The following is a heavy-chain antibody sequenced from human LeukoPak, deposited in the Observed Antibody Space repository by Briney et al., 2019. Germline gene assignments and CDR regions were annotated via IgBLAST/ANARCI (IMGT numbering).Heavy chain of an antibody. D-gene: IGHD3-10*01. CDR3: ARDTYSSGSYHYYYYMGV. Sequence: SETLSLTCTVSGYSISSGYYWGWIRQPPGKGLEWIGSIYHSGSTYCNPSLKSRVTISVDTSKNQFSLKLSSVTAADTAVYYCARDTYSSGSYHYYYYMGVWGKGTTVTISS. V-gene: IGHV4-38-2*02. J-gene: IGHJ6*03. CDR1: GYSISSGYY. CDR2: IYHSGST.